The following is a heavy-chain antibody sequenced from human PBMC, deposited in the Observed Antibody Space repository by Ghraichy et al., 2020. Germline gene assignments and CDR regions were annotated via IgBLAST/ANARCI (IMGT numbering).Heavy chain of an antibody. V-gene: IGHV1-18*01. CDR1: GYTFISYG. J-gene: IGHJ6*02. Sequence: ASVKVSCKASGYTFISYGISWVRQAPGQGLEWMGWISAYNGNTNYAQKLQGRVTMTTDTSTSTAYMELRSLRSDDTAVYYCARWCSNSIIDYYYYGMDVWGQGTTVTV. CDR2: ISAYNGNT. CDR3: ARWCSNSIIDYYYYGMDV. D-gene: IGHD4-11*01.